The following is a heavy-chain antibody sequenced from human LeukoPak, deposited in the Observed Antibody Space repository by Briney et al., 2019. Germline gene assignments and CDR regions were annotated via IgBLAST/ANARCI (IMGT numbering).Heavy chain of an antibody. CDR1: GFTFSSYW. Sequence: PGGSLRLSCAASGFTFSSYWMSWVRQAPGKGLEWVANIKQDGSEKYYVDSVKGRFTISRDNAKNSLYLQMNSLRAEDTAVYYCARDQGGSNGYYYFYWGQGTLVTVSS. J-gene: IGHJ4*02. CDR3: ARDQGGSNGYYYFY. CDR2: IKQDGSEK. D-gene: IGHD3-22*01. V-gene: IGHV3-7*01.